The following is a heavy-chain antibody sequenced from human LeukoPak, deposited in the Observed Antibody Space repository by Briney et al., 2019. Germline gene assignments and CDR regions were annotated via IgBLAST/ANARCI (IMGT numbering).Heavy chain of an antibody. CDR1: GGTFSSYA. D-gene: IGHD3-9*01. CDR2: IIPIFGTA. V-gene: IGHV1-69*13. Sequence: GASVKVSCKASGGTFSSYAISWVRQAPGQGLEWMGGIIPIFGTANYAQKFQGRVTITADESTSTAYMELSSLRSEDTAVYYCARGRERYGILTGYYDWGRGTLVTVSS. J-gene: IGHJ2*01. CDR3: ARGRERYGILTGYYD.